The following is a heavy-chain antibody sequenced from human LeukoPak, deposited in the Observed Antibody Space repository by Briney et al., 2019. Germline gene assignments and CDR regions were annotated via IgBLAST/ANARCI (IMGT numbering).Heavy chain of an antibody. Sequence: AASLKISCKGAGYSFTTYWICWVRQMSGKGLEWMGIISSGDSDTRYSPSFQGQVTISVDKSISTAYLQWSSLNASDTAMYYCARQSGSSWPKWFDPWGQGTLVTVSS. CDR2: ISSGDSDT. CDR3: ARQSGSSWPKWFDP. CDR1: GYSFTTYW. D-gene: IGHD6-13*01. J-gene: IGHJ5*02. V-gene: IGHV5-51*01.